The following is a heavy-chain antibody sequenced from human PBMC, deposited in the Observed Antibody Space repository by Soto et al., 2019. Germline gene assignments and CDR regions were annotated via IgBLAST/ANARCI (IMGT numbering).Heavy chain of an antibody. CDR3: ARMYSSSSRDDY. V-gene: IGHV1-8*01. CDR1: GYTFTSYD. CDR2: MNPNSGNT. J-gene: IGHJ4*02. Sequence: ASVKVSCKASGYTFTSYDINWVRQATGQGLEWMGWMNPNSGNTGYAQKFQGRVTMTRNTSISTAYMELSSLRSEDTAVYYCARMYSSSSRDDYWGQGTLVTVSS. D-gene: IGHD6-6*01.